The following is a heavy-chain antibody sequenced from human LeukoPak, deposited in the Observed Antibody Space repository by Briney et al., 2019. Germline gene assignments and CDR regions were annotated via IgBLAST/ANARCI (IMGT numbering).Heavy chain of an antibody. CDR3: ASNVDTTLVGLYWYFDL. CDR1: GGSISSYY. D-gene: IGHD5-18*01. J-gene: IGHJ2*01. V-gene: IGHV4-59*01. CDR2: IYYSGST. Sequence: PSETLSLTCTVSGGSISSYYWSWLRQPPGKGLEWIGYIYYSGSTNYNPSLKSLVTISVDTSKNQFSLRLGSVTAADTAVYYCASNVDTTLVGLYWYFDLWGRGTLVTVSS.